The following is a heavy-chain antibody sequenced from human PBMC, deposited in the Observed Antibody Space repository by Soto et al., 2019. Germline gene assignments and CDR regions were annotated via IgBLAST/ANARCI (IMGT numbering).Heavy chain of an antibody. J-gene: IGHJ3*02. CDR3: ARVPPYCGGDCYSFAFDI. V-gene: IGHV4-59*01. D-gene: IGHD2-21*02. CDR1: GGSISSYY. Sequence: QVQLQESVQGLVKPSETLSLTCTVSGGSISSYYWSWIRQPPGKGLEWIGYIYYSGSTNYNPSLKSRVTISVDTSKNQFSLKLSSVTAADTAVYYCARVPPYCGGDCYSFAFDIWGQGTMVTVSS. CDR2: IYYSGST.